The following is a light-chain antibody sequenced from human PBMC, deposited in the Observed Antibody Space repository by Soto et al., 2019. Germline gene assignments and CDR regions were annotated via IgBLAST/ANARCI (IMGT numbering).Light chain of an antibody. CDR1: QSVSSSY. CDR3: QQDYNLPT. CDR2: GAS. V-gene: IGKV3D-7*01. J-gene: IGKJ3*01. Sequence: PGERVTLSWRASQSVSSSYLTWYQQKPGQAPRLLIYGASTRATGIPARFSGSGSGTDFTLTISSLQPEDFAVYYCQQDYNLPTFGPGTKVDIK.